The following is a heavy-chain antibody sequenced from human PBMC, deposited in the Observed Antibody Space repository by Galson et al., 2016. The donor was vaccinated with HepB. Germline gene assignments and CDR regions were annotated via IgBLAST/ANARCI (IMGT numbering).Heavy chain of an antibody. CDR3: ARPKDYLGSSFDC. CDR1: GGSISSYH. D-gene: IGHD6-6*01. V-gene: IGHV4-59*08. CDR2: IQYSGSI. J-gene: IGHJ4*02. Sequence: TLSLTCTVSGGSISSYHWSWLRQSPGKGLEWMGYIQYSGSIEYQPSLKSRLTISEDPSKSQLSLKLTSVTAADTAVYYCARPKDYLGSSFDCWGQGILVTVSS.